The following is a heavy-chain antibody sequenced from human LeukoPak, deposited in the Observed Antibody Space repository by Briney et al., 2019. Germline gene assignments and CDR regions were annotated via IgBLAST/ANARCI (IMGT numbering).Heavy chain of an antibody. CDR2: IYYSVTT. CDR3: ARDRLRWPKIDY. D-gene: IGHD4-23*01. J-gene: IGHJ4*02. Sequence: SETLSLMCTVSGGSISSSDYYWGWIRQPPGKGLEWIGRIYYSVTTYCNPSLKGRVTISVDTSKNHFSLKLNSVTAADTAVYYCARDRLRWPKIDYWGQGTLVTVSS. CDR1: GGSISSSDYY. V-gene: IGHV4-39*07.